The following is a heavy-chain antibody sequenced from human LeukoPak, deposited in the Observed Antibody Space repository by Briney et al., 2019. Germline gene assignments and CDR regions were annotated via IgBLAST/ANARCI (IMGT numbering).Heavy chain of an antibody. J-gene: IGHJ4*02. Sequence: PSETLSLTCTVSGGSISSYYWSWIRQPPGKGQEWIGYIYYSGSTNYNPSLKSRVTISVDTSKNQFSLKLSSVTAADTAVYYCARGVFLDYWGQGTLVTVSS. CDR3: ARGVFLDY. CDR1: GGSISSYY. CDR2: IYYSGST. V-gene: IGHV4-59*01.